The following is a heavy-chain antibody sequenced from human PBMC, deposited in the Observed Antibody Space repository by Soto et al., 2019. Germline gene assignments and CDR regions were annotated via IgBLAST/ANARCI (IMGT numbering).Heavy chain of an antibody. J-gene: IGHJ4*02. CDR1: GGSISSSSYY. D-gene: IGHD6-19*01. CDR2: IYYSGFT. Sequence: SETLSLTCTVSGGSISSSSYYWGWIRQPPGKGLEWIGRIYYSGFTYYKPSLKSRVTISVDTSKNQFSLKLSSVTAAVTAVYYCARGYSSGWLDSEGNFDYWGQGTLVTVSS. V-gene: IGHV4-39*01. CDR3: ARGYSSGWLDSEGNFDY.